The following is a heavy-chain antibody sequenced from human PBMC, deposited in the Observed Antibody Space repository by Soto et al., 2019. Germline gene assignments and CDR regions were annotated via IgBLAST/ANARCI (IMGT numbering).Heavy chain of an antibody. CDR3: AGDSPRHNLHAY. Sequence: ASVKVSCKASRYTFTNYYFHWVRQAPGQGLEWMGIMNPSGGSASYAQKFQGRVTMTRDTSTSTVYMELSRLRSEDTAVYYCAGDSPRHNLHAYSRQRTLDIVSS. CDR1: RYTFTNYY. V-gene: IGHV1-46*03. CDR2: MNPSGGSA. J-gene: IGHJ4*02.